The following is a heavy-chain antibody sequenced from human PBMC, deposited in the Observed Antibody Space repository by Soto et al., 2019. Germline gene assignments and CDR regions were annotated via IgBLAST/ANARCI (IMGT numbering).Heavy chain of an antibody. CDR2: ITSSGGTT. V-gene: IGHV3-23*01. Sequence: EVQLLESGGTLVQPGGSLRLSCAASGFTFSSSAMSWVRQAPGKGLEWISAITSSGGTTSYADSVKGRFTISRDNSKNTLFLQMNSLRAEDTAVYYCAQDISSGWTKNWFDPWGQGTLVTVSS. CDR1: GFTFSSSA. CDR3: AQDISSGWTKNWFDP. J-gene: IGHJ5*02. D-gene: IGHD6-19*01.